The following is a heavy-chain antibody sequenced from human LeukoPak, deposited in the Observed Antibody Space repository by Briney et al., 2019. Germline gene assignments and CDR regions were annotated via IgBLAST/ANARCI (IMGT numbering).Heavy chain of an antibody. CDR3: ARQKVVTMVRGVIIGPHFDY. V-gene: IGHV4-39*07. Sequence: PSETLSLTCIVSGGSISSTSYYWGWIRQSPGKGLEWIGSFYYSGSTYYNPSLKSRVTISVDTSKNQFSLKLSSVTAADTAVYYCARQKVVTMVRGVIIGPHFDYWGQGTLVTVSS. CDR2: FYYSGST. CDR1: GGSISSTSYY. J-gene: IGHJ4*02. D-gene: IGHD3-10*01.